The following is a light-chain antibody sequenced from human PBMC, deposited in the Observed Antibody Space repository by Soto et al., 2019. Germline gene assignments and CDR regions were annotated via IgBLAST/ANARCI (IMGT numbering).Light chain of an antibody. J-gene: IGKJ3*01. CDR3: QQYDNPPFT. V-gene: IGKV1-33*01. Sequence: DLQMTQSPSSLSASVGDRVSITCQASQDISNYLNWFQHKPGKAPKLLIYDASNLETGVPSRFSGSGSGTDFTFTISSLQPEDVATYYCQQYDNPPFTFGPGTKVDIK. CDR1: QDISNY. CDR2: DAS.